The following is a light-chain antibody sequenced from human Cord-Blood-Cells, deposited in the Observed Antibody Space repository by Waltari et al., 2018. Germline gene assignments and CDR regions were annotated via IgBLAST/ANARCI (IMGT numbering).Light chain of an antibody. CDR2: AAS. V-gene: IGKV1-39*01. CDR3: QQSYSTIT. J-gene: IGKJ5*01. Sequence: DIQMTQSPSSLSASVGDRVTITCRASQSISSYLNWYQQKPGKAPKLLVYAASSLQSGVPSRCSGSGSGADVTLTISSLPPEDFATYYGQQSYSTITVGQGTRLEIK. CDR1: QSISSY.